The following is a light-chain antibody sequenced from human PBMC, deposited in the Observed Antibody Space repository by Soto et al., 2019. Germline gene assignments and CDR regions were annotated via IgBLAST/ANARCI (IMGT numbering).Light chain of an antibody. Sequence: EIVMTQSPATLSVSPGERATLSCRASQSVSSNLAWYQQKPGHAPRLLIYGASSRATGVPARFIGSGSGTELTLTINSLQSEDFGVYCCQQYSEWPASMTFGQGTRLEI. CDR2: GAS. J-gene: IGKJ5*01. V-gene: IGKV3-15*01. CDR1: QSVSSN. CDR3: QQYSEWPASMT.